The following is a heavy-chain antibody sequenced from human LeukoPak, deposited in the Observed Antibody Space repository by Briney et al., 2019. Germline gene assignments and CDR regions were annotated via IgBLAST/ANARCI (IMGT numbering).Heavy chain of an antibody. J-gene: IGHJ4*02. Sequence: SETLSLTCTVSGGSISSYYWSWIRQHPGKGLEWIGYIYYSGSTNYNPSLKSRVTISVDTSKNPFSLKLSSVTAADTAVYYCARRGGYCSGGSCYGLVDYWGQGTLVTVSS. CDR2: IYYSGST. V-gene: IGHV4-59*08. CDR1: GGSISSYY. D-gene: IGHD2-15*01. CDR3: ARRGGYCSGGSCYGLVDY.